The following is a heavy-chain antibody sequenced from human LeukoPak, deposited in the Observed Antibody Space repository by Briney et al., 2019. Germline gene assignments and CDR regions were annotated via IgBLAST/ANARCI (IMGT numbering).Heavy chain of an antibody. J-gene: IGHJ4*02. V-gene: IGHV4-34*01. Sequence: SETLSLTCAVYGGSFSGYYWSWIRQPPGKGLEWIGEINHSGSTNYNPSLKSRVTISVDTSKNQFSLKLSSVTAADTAVYYCARRITMVRGVIIWGQGTLVTVSS. CDR1: GGSFSGYY. CDR2: INHSGST. D-gene: IGHD3-10*01. CDR3: ARRITMVRGVII.